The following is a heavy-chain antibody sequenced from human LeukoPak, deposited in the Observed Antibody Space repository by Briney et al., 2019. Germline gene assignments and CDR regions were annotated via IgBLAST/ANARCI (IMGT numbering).Heavy chain of an antibody. V-gene: IGHV1-69*13. CDR3: ARSDYYDSSGYSDY. J-gene: IGHJ4*02. CDR2: IIPIFGTA. CDR1: GGTFSSYA. Sequence: SVKVSRKASGGTFSSYAISWVRQAPGQGLEWMGGIIPIFGTANYAQKFQGRVTITADESTSTAYMELSSLRSEDTAVYYCARSDYYDSSGYSDYWGQGTLVTVSS. D-gene: IGHD3-22*01.